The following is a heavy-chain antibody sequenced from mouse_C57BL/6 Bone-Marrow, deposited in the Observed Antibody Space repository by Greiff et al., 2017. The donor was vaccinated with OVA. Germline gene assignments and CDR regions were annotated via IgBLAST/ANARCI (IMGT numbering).Heavy chain of an antibody. CDR2: INPGSGGT. CDR3: ARSSSKRFAY. Sequence: VQLQQSGAELVRPGTSVKVSCKASGYAFTNYLIEWVKQRPGQGLEWIGVINPGSGGTNYNEKFKGKATLTADKSSSTAYMQLSSLTSEDSAVYFCARSSSKRFAYWGQGTLVTVSA. J-gene: IGHJ3*01. D-gene: IGHD2-10*02. V-gene: IGHV1-54*01. CDR1: GYAFTNYL.